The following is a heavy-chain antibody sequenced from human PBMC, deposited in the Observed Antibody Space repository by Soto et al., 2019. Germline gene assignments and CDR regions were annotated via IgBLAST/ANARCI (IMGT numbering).Heavy chain of an antibody. J-gene: IGHJ4*02. CDR2: ISSDGSST. V-gene: IGHV3-30-3*01. CDR1: GFTFSGYA. D-gene: IGHD4-4*01. Sequence: QVQLVESGGGVVQPGKSLRLSCVASGFTFSGYAMHWIRQAPGKAPEWVALISSDGSSTLYADSVRGRFTISRDNSRDTLYLQLNSLRPDDTAVFSCARGAYRDFDYWGQGTLVTVSS. CDR3: ARGAYRDFDY.